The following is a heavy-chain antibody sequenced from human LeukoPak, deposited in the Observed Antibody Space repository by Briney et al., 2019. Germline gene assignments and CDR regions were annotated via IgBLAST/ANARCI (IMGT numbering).Heavy chain of an antibody. V-gene: IGHV3-30-3*01. J-gene: IGHJ4*02. D-gene: IGHD3/OR15-3a*01. CDR1: GFTFSTFS. CDR2: ISHSGSEK. Sequence: GGSLRLSCAASGFTFSTFSMYWVRQAPGKGLEWVALISHSGSEKYYADSVEGRFTISRDNSRNTLYLQVNSLSVEDTAFYYCAKDLANSWTTDYWGQGTLVTVSS. CDR3: AKDLANSWTTDY.